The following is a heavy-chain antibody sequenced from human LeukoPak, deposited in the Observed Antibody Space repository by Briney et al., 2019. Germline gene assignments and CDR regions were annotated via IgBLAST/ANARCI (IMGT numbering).Heavy chain of an antibody. V-gene: IGHV1-8*01. CDR2: MDPNSGNT. CDR3: ARVQGSDTSGSFDH. D-gene: IGHD1-26*01. CDR1: GYTFISHD. Sequence: ASVKVSCKTSGYTFISHDINWVRQATGQGLEWMGWMDPNSGNTGYAQRFQGRVTLARSTSLSEAYMELTSLKFEDTAVYYCARVQGSDTSGSFDHWGQGTLVTVSS. J-gene: IGHJ4*02.